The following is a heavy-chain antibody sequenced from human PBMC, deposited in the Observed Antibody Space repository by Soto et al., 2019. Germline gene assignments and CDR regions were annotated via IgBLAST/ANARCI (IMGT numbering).Heavy chain of an antibody. CDR2: IYQSGST. CDR3: ASTSNGDYFDY. V-gene: IGHV4-30-2*01. J-gene: IGHJ4*02. D-gene: IGHD4-4*01. Sequence: SQTRPVTCALGPSSTISAYYSWIWIRQPPGKGLEWIGYIYQSGSTYYNPSLKSRVTISVDRCKNPFSLKLRSVTAADTAVYSCASTSNGDYFDYWGQGTLVSVSS. CDR1: PSSTISAYYS.